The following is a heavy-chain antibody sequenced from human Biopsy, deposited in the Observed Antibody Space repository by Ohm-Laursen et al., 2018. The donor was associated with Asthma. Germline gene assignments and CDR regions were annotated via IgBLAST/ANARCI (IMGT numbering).Heavy chain of an antibody. D-gene: IGHD3-10*01. CDR1: GGIFNYA. CDR2: IIPIFGTT. J-gene: IGHJ4*02. CDR3: ASETGHSYGSGSEYYFDY. Sequence: SSVKVSCKASGGIFNYAITWVRRAPGQGLEWMGGIIPIFGTTNYAQKFKGRVTITADESSSTAYMELSSLRSEDTAVYYCASETGHSYGSGSEYYFDYWGLGTLVTVSS. V-gene: IGHV1-69*01.